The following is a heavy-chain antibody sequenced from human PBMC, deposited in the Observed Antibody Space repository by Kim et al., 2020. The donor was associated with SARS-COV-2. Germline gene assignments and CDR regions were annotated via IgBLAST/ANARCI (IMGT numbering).Heavy chain of an antibody. CDR3: VRAGHYDSSGYLRDFDY. D-gene: IGHD3-22*01. J-gene: IGHJ4*02. Sequence: SVKGRFTISRENAKNSLFLQMNSLRADDTAVYYCVRAGHYDSSGYLRDFDYWGQGNMVTVSS. V-gene: IGHV3-11*06.